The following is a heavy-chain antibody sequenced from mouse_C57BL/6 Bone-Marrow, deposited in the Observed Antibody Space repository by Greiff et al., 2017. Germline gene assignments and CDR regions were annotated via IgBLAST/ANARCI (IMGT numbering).Heavy chain of an antibody. V-gene: IGHV1-18*01. D-gene: IGHD1-1*01. CDR1: GYTFTDYN. CDR3: ARSPYGSSYSYYAMDY. CDR2: INPNNGGT. Sequence: VQLQQSGPELVKPGASVKIPCKASGYTFTDYNMDWVKQSHGKSLEWIGDINPNNGGTIYNQKFKGKATLTVDMSSSTAYMELRSLTSEDTAVYYSARSPYGSSYSYYAMDYWGQGTSVTVSS. J-gene: IGHJ4*01.